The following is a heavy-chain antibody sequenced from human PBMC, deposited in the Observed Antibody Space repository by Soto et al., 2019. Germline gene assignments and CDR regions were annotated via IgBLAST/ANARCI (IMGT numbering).Heavy chain of an antibody. CDR3: AREYCYGSGVAY. CDR1: GYTFTSYG. J-gene: IGHJ4*02. V-gene: IGHV1-18*01. CDR2: ISAYNGNT. Sequence: QVQLVQSGAEVKKPGASVKVSCKASGYTFTSYGISWVRQAPGQGLEWMGWISAYNGNTNCAQKLQGRVTMTTDTATRAAYMELRSLGSDDTAVYYCAREYCYGSGVAYWGQGTLVTVSS. D-gene: IGHD3-10*01.